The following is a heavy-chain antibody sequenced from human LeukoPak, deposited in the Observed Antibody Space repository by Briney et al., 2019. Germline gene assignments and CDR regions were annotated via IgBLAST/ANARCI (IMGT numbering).Heavy chain of an antibody. D-gene: IGHD3-3*01. J-gene: IGHJ5*02. CDR2: IKQDGSEK. V-gene: IGHV3-7*01. CDR3: ARDSRPYYDFWSGRFDP. Sequence: PGGSLRLSCAASGFTFSSYWMSWVRQAPGKGLEWVANIKQDGSEKYYVDSVKGRFTISRDNAKNSLYLQMNSLRAEDTAVYYCARDSRPYYDFWSGRFDPWGQGTLVTVSS. CDR1: GFTFSSYW.